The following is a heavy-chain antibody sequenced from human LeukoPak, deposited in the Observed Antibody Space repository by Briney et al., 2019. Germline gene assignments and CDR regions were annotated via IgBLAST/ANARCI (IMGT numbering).Heavy chain of an antibody. J-gene: IGHJ4*02. V-gene: IGHV6-1*01. CDR2: TYFRSKRYN. D-gene: IGHD6-19*01. Sequence: SQTLSLTCAISGDSVSSNSAAWKWIRQSPSSGREWLVRTYFRSKRYNDYAVCVKSRITINPDTSKNQFSLQLNSVTPEDTAVYYCAYQILYSSGWYPFDYWGQGTLVTVSS. CDR1: GDSVSSNSAA. CDR3: AYQILYSSGWYPFDY.